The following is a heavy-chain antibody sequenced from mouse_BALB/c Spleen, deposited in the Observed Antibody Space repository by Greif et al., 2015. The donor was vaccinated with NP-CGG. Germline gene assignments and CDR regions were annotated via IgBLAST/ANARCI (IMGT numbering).Heavy chain of an antibody. CDR2: ISSGSSTI. V-gene: IGHV5-17*02. Sequence: EVKLMESGGGLVQPGGSRKLSCAASGFTFSSFGMHWVRQAPEKGLEWVAYISSGSSTIYYADTVKGRFTISRDNPKNTLFLQMTSLRSEDTAMYYCARRDSSGSPFAYWGQGTLVTVSA. CDR3: ARRDSSGSPFAY. D-gene: IGHD3-2*01. CDR1: GFTFSSFG. J-gene: IGHJ3*01.